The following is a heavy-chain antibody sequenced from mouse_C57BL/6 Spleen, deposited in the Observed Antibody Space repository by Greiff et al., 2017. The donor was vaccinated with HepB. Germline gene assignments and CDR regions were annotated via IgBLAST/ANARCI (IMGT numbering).Heavy chain of an antibody. J-gene: IGHJ4*01. D-gene: IGHD3-2*02. CDR2: IWSGGST. V-gene: IGHV2-2*01. CDR3: ARGSSGYYAMDY. CDR1: GFSLTSYG. Sequence: QVQLKESGPGLVQPSQSLSITCTVSGFSLTSYGVHWVRQSPGKGLEWLGVIWSGGSTDYNAAFISRLSISKDNSKSQVFFKMNSLQADDTAIYYCARGSSGYYAMDYWGQGTSVTVSS.